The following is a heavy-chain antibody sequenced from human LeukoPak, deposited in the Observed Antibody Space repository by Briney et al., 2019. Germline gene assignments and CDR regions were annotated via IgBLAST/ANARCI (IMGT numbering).Heavy chain of an antibody. J-gene: IGHJ4*02. V-gene: IGHV3-21*01. CDR3: ARVALTPYYYDSSGSSFDY. Sequence: PGGTLRLSCAASGFTFSTFSMNWVRQAPGKGLEWVSSISGRSSYIFYADSVKGRFTISRDNAKNSLYLQMNSLRAEDTAVYYCARVALTPYYYDSSGSSFDYWGQGTLVTVSS. CDR1: GFTFSTFS. D-gene: IGHD3-22*01. CDR2: ISGRSSYI.